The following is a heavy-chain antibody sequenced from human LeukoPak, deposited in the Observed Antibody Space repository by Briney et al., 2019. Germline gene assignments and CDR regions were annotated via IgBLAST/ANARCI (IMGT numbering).Heavy chain of an antibody. CDR2: ISGSGGST. CDR1: GFTFSNAW. Sequence: GGSLRLSCAASGFTFSNAWMSWVRQAPGKGLECVAAISGSGGSTSYADSVKGRFTISRDNSKNTLYLQMNSLRAEDTAIYYCAKSTANVLNYYFDSWGQGTLVTVSS. V-gene: IGHV3-23*01. D-gene: IGHD2-8*01. J-gene: IGHJ4*02. CDR3: AKSTANVLNYYFDS.